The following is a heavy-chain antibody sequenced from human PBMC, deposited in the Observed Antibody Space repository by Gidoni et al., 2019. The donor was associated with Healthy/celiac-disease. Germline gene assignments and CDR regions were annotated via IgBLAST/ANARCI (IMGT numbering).Heavy chain of an antibody. V-gene: IGHV3-30*18. Sequence: QVQLVESGGGVVQPGRSLRLSCAASGFTFSSYGMHWVRQAPGKGLEWVAVISYDGSNKYYADSVKGRFTISRDNSKNTLYLQMNSLRAEDTAVYYCAKVPPYYCGGDCYPLDYGMDVWGQGTTVTVSS. CDR3: AKVPPYYCGGDCYPLDYGMDV. CDR1: GFTFSSYG. D-gene: IGHD2-21*02. CDR2: ISYDGSNK. J-gene: IGHJ6*02.